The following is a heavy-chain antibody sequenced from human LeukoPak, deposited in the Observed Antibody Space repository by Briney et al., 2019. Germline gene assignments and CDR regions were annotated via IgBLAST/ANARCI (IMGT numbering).Heavy chain of an antibody. CDR3: ASHYDSSGYYSPLDY. V-gene: IGHV3-7*01. Sequence: GGSLRLSCAASGFTFSSYWMSWVRQAPGKGLEWVANIKQDGSEKYYVDSVKGRFTISRDNAKNSLYLQMNSLRAEDTAVYYCASHYDSSGYYSPLDYWGQGTLVTVSS. J-gene: IGHJ4*02. CDR2: IKQDGSEK. D-gene: IGHD3-22*01. CDR1: GFTFSSYW.